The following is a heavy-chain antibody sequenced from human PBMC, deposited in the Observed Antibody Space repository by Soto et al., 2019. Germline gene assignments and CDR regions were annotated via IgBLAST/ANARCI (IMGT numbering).Heavy chain of an antibody. Sequence: ESGGGLVKPGGSLRLSCAASGFTFSSYSMNWVRQAPGKGLEWVSSISSSSSYIYYADSVKGRFTISRDNAKNSLYLQMNSLRAEDTAVYYCARDQGCSGGSCYYYYGMDVWGQGTTVTVSS. D-gene: IGHD2-15*01. V-gene: IGHV3-21*01. J-gene: IGHJ6*02. CDR2: ISSSSSYI. CDR1: GFTFSSYS. CDR3: ARDQGCSGGSCYYYYGMDV.